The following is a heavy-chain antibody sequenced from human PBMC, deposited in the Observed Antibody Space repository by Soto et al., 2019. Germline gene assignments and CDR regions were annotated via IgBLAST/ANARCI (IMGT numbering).Heavy chain of an antibody. CDR1: GFPFSSYA. J-gene: IGHJ4*02. CDR3: AKNYYFDS. Sequence: GGSLRLSCAASGFPFSSYAMSWVRQPPGKGLEWVSSISVSGGSTYSAYYADSVRGRLTISRDDSRNTMYLQMSSLRAEDTAIYYCAKNYYFDSWGQGTLVTVSS. CDR2: ISVSGGSTYSA. V-gene: IGHV3-23*01.